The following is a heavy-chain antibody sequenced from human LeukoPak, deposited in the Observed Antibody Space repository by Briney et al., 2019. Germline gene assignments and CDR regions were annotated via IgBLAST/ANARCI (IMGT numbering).Heavy chain of an antibody. Sequence: GGSLRLSCAASGFPFNSYAMSWVRQAPGKGLEWVSSISTRSTYIYYADSVKGRFTISRDNGKNSLYLQMHSLRAEDTAVYYCATSAAGPDYWGQGTLVTVSS. D-gene: IGHD6-13*01. CDR2: ISTRSTYI. J-gene: IGHJ4*02. CDR1: GFPFNSYA. V-gene: IGHV3-21*01. CDR3: ATSAAGPDY.